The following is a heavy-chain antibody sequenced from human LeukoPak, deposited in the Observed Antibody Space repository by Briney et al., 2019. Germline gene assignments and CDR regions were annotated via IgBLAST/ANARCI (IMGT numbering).Heavy chain of an antibody. CDR3: ARAITMIVVVPIDY. J-gene: IGHJ4*02. V-gene: IGHV3-33*01. Sequence: PGGSLRLSCAASGFTFSSYGMHWVRQAPGKGLEWVAVIWYDGSNKYYADSVKGRFTISRDNSKNTLYLQMNSLRAEDTAVYYCARAITMIVVVPIDYWGQGTLVTVSS. CDR2: IWYDGSNK. D-gene: IGHD3-22*01. CDR1: GFTFSSYG.